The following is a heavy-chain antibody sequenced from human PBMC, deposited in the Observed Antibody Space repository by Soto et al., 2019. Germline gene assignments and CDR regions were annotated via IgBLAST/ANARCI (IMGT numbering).Heavy chain of an antibody. V-gene: IGHV3-53*01. CDR3: ARGFPSMTYYGEYYFDH. CDR1: GFTVSTNY. D-gene: IGHD3-10*01. Sequence: EVQVVESGGGLIQSGGSLRLSCEAFGFTVSTNYMSWVRQAPGKGLEWVSVIYAGGTTYHADSVKGRFTISRDNSKNMLYLQMNSRRAEDTAVYYWARGFPSMTYYGEYYFDHWGQGTLVTVSS. CDR2: IYAGGTT. J-gene: IGHJ4*02.